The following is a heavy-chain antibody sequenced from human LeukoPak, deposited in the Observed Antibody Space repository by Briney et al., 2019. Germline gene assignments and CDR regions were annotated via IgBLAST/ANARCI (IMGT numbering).Heavy chain of an antibody. CDR3: ATTPREYSSTWYYFDY. V-gene: IGHV4-38-2*02. D-gene: IGHD6-13*01. Sequence: SETLSLTCNVSGYSISSGYYWAWIRQSPGKGLEWIGSIYHSGSTYYNPSLKSRVAMSVDTSKKQFSLNLSSVTAADTAVYYCATTPREYSSTWYYFDYWGQGILVTVSS. CDR1: GYSISSGYY. J-gene: IGHJ4*02. CDR2: IYHSGST.